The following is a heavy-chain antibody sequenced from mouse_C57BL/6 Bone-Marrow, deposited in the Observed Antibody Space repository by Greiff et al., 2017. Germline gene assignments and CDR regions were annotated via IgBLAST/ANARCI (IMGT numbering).Heavy chain of an antibody. D-gene: IGHD2-1*01. CDR3: ARSGEGYGNYFYY. J-gene: IGHJ2*01. CDR2: IYPGDGDT. Sequence: VQLQQSGAELVKPGASVKISCKASGYAFSSYWMNWVKQRPGKGLEWIGQIYPGDGDTNYNGKFKGKATLTADKSSSTAYMQLSSLTSEDSAVYFCARSGEGYGNYFYYWGQGTTLTVAS. V-gene: IGHV1-80*01. CDR1: GYAFSSYW.